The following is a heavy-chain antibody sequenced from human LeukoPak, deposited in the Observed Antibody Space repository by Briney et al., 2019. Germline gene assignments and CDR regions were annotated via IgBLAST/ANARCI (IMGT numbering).Heavy chain of an antibody. D-gene: IGHD4-17*01. CDR3: ASEAGDYVFY. Sequence: GGSLRLSCAASGFTFSSYWMSWVRQAPGKGLEWVANIKQDGSEKYYVDSVKGRFTISRDNAQNSLYLQMSGLRAEDTAMYYCASEAGDYVFYWGQGTLVTVSS. V-gene: IGHV3-7*03. J-gene: IGHJ4*02. CDR2: IKQDGSEK. CDR1: GFTFSSYW.